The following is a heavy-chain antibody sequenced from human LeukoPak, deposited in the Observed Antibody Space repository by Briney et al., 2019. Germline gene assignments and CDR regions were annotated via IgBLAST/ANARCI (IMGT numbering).Heavy chain of an antibody. CDR3: AKDSKPAAGPFDY. D-gene: IGHD6-13*01. Sequence: GGSLRLSCTAYGFTFGDYGMSWVRQAPGKGLEWVSSINTGGVNTHYADSVKGRFTISRDNSKNTVYLQMNSLRAEDTAVYYCAKDSKPAAGPFDYWGQGTLVTVSS. CDR1: GFTFGDYG. CDR2: INTGGVNT. J-gene: IGHJ4*02. V-gene: IGHV3-23*01.